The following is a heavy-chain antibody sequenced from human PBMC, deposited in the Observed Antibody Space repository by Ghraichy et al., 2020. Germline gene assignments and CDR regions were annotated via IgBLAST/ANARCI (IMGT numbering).Heavy chain of an antibody. CDR2: INHSGST. CDR1: GGSFSGYY. J-gene: IGHJ4*02. CDR3: ARETYYYDSSGYYLQ. D-gene: IGHD3-22*01. Sequence: SETLSLTCAVYGGSFSGYYWSWIRQPPGKGLEWIGEINHSGSTNYNPSLKSRVTISVDTSKNQFSLKLSSVTAADTAVYYCARETYYYDSSGYYLQWGQGTLVTVSS. V-gene: IGHV4-34*01.